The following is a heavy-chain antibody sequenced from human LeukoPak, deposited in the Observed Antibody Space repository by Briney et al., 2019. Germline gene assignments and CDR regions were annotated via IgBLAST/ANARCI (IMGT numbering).Heavy chain of an antibody. CDR3: ARRIAVAGTADWFDP. CDR1: GYTFTGYY. CDR2: INPNSGGT. V-gene: IGHV1-2*02. Sequence: ASVKVSCKASGYTFTGYYTHWVRQAPGQGLEWMGWINPNSGGTNYAQKFQGRVTMTRDTSISTAYMELSRLRSDDTAVYYCARRIAVAGTADWFDPWGQGTLVTVSS. D-gene: IGHD6-19*01. J-gene: IGHJ5*02.